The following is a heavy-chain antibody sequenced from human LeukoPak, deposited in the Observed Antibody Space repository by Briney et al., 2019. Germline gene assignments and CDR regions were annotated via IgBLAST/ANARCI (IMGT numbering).Heavy chain of an antibody. CDR2: IYYSGST. Sequence: SETLSLTCTVSGGSISSSSYYWGWIRQPPGKGLEWIGSIYYSGSTYYNPSLKSRVTISVDTSKNQFSLKLSSVTAADTAVYYCARVIVVVVAAKPAGMDVWGQGTTVTVSS. J-gene: IGHJ6*02. V-gene: IGHV4-39*07. CDR3: ARVIVVVVAAKPAGMDV. CDR1: GGSISSSSYY. D-gene: IGHD2-15*01.